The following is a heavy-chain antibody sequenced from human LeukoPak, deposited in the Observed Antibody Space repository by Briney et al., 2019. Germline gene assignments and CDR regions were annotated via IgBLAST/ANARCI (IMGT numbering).Heavy chain of an antibody. CDR1: GFSLSTSGVG. D-gene: IGHD2-2*01. Sequence: GSSPTLVNPTQTLTLTCTFSGFSLSTSGVGVGWIRQPPGTALEWLALIYWDDDKRYSPSLKSRLTITKDTSKNQVVLTMTNMDPVDTATYYCAHKSQLLLEFDYWGQGTLVTVSS. CDR2: IYWDDDK. CDR3: AHKSQLLLEFDY. J-gene: IGHJ4*02. V-gene: IGHV2-5*02.